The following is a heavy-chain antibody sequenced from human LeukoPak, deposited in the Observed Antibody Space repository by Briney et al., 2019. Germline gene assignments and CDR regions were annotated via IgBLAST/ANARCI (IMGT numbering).Heavy chain of an antibody. D-gene: IGHD5-24*01. V-gene: IGHV3-30*02. J-gene: IGHJ3*02. CDR3: AKDATGGRDGYNFAFDI. CDR2: IRYDGSNK. CDR1: GFTFSSYG. Sequence: GGSLRLSCAASGFTFSSYGMHWVRQAPGKGLEWVAFIRYDGSNKYYADSVKGRFTISRDNSKNTLYLQMNSLRAEDTAVYYCAKDATGGRDGYNFAFDIWGQGTMVTVSS.